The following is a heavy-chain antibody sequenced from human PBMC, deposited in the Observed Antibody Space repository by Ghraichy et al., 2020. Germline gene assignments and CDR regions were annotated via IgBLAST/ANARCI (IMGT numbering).Heavy chain of an antibody. CDR1: GFSFSSYV. D-gene: IGHD2-21*02. V-gene: IGHV3-23*01. CDR2: ISTSGGST. CDR3: ANALGGCGDNCSPSY. J-gene: IGHJ4*02. Sequence: LNISCAASGFSFSSYVMSWVRQAPGKGLEWVSSISTSGGSTYYADSVQGRFTISRDNSKNTLYLQMNTLRAEDTAVYYCANALGGCGDNCSPSYWGQGTLVTVSS.